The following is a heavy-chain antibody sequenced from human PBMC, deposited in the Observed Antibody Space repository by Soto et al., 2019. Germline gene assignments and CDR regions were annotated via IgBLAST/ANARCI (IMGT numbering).Heavy chain of an antibody. CDR1: VGTFSSYT. Sequence: QVQLVQSGAEVKKPGSSVKVSCKASVGTFSSYTISWVRQAPGQGLEWMGRIIPILGIANYAQKFQGRVTITADKSTSTAYMELSSLRSEDTAVYYCARDMTGLPTYCDYWGQGTMVTVSS. J-gene: IGHJ4*02. CDR3: ARDMTGLPTYCDY. CDR2: IIPILGIA. D-gene: IGHD5-18*01. V-gene: IGHV1-69*08.